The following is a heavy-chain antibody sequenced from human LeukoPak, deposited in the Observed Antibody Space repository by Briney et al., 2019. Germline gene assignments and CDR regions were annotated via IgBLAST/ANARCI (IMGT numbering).Heavy chain of an antibody. Sequence: GGSLRLSCAASGFTFFSYAMSWVRQAPGKGLEWVSAISGSGGSTYCADSVKGRFTISRDNSKNMLNLQMNSLRAEDTALYYCATTMVWGVEIDYWGLGTLVTVSS. CDR2: ISGSGGST. CDR1: GFTFFSYA. CDR3: ATTMVWGVEIDY. J-gene: IGHJ4*02. V-gene: IGHV3-23*01. D-gene: IGHD3-10*01.